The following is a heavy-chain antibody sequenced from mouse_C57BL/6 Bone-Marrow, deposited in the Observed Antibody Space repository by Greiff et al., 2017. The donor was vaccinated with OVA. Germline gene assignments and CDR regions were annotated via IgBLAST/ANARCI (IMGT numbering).Heavy chain of an antibody. CDR3: ATYYGSRYFDY. Sequence: DVMLVESGGGLVKPGGSLKLSCAASGFTFSSYAMSWVRQTPEKRLEWVATISDGGSYTYYPDNVKGRFTISRDNAKNNLYLQMSHLKSEDTAMYYCATYYGSRYFDYWGQGTTLTVSS. J-gene: IGHJ2*01. CDR2: ISDGGSYT. V-gene: IGHV5-4*03. D-gene: IGHD1-1*01. CDR1: GFTFSSYA.